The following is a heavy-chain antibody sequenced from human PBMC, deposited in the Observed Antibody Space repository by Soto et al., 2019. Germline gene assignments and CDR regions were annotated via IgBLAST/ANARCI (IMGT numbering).Heavy chain of an antibody. D-gene: IGHD2-15*01. CDR2: IKQDGSEK. V-gene: IGHV3-7*01. J-gene: IGHJ4*02. Sequence: EVQLVESGGGLVQPGGSLRLSCAASGFTFSSYWMSWVRQAPGKGLEWVANIKQDGSEKYYVDSVKGRFTISRDNAKNSLYLQMKSLRAEDTAVYYCARDNAGYCSGGSCLGYVYWGQGTLVTVSS. CDR3: ARDNAGYCSGGSCLGYVY. CDR1: GFTFSSYW.